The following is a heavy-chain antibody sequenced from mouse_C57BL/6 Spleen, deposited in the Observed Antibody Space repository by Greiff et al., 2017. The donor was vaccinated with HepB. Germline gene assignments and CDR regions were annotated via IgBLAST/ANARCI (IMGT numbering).Heavy chain of an antibody. Sequence: EVHLVESGEGLVKPGGSLKLSCAASGFTFSSYAMSWVRQTPEKRLEWVAYISSGGDYIYYADTVKGRFTISRDNARNTLYLQMSSLKSEDTAMYYCTRDYCGSSEFAYWGQGTLVTVSA. D-gene: IGHD1-1*01. CDR1: GFTFSSYA. J-gene: IGHJ3*01. CDR2: ISSGGDYI. CDR3: TRDYCGSSEFAY. V-gene: IGHV5-9-1*02.